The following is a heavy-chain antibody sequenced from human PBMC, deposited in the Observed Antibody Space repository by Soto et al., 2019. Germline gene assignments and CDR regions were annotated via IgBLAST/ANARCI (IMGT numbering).Heavy chain of an antibody. CDR1: GFTFSSYA. CDR2: ISYDGSNK. J-gene: IGHJ4*02. V-gene: IGHV3-30-3*01. D-gene: IGHD1-26*01. CDR3: ARDRYSGSYLGGYYFDY. Sequence: GGSLRLSCAASGFTFSSYAMHWVRQAPGKGLEWVAVISYDGSNKYYADSVKGRFTISRDNSKNTLYLQMNSLRAEDTAVYYCARDRYSGSYLGGYYFDYWGQGTLVTVSS.